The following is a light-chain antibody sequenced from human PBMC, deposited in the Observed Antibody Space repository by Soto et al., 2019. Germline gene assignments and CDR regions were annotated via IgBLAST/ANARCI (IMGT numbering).Light chain of an antibody. CDR1: QTVSSNY. Sequence: EIVLTQSPGTLSLSPGERATLSCRASQTVSSNYFAWYQQKPGQAPRHLIYGASSRATGIPDRFSGSGSGTDFTLTISRLEPEDFALYYCQQYGSSPRTFGQGTKVEIK. J-gene: IGKJ1*01. CDR2: GAS. CDR3: QQYGSSPRT. V-gene: IGKV3-20*01.